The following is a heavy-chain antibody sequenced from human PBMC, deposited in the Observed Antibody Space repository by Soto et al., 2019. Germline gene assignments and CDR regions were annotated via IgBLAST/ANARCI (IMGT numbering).Heavy chain of an antibody. D-gene: IGHD2-2*02. CDR3: TTDPIVVVPAAIGGYYYYYMDV. CDR1: GFTFSNAW. Sequence: GGSLRLSCAASGFTFSNAWMSWVRQAPGKGLEWVGRIKSKTDGGTTDYAAPVKGRFTISRDDSKNTLYLQMNSLKTEDTAVYYCTTDPIVVVPAAIGGYYYYYMDVWGKGTTVTVSS. V-gene: IGHV3-15*01. CDR2: IKSKTDGGTT. J-gene: IGHJ6*03.